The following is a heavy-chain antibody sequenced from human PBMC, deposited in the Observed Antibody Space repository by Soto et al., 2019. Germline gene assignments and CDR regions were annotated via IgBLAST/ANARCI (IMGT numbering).Heavy chain of an antibody. Sequence: SETLSLTCAVSGYSISSGYYWGWIRQPPGKGLEGIGSIYHSGSTYYNPSLKSRVTISVDTSKNQFSLKLSSVTAADTAVYYCAWSSSFTPFDSWGQGTLVTVSS. CDR3: AWSSSFTPFDS. J-gene: IGHJ4*02. V-gene: IGHV4-38-2*01. D-gene: IGHD6-13*01. CDR2: IYHSGST. CDR1: GYSISSGYY.